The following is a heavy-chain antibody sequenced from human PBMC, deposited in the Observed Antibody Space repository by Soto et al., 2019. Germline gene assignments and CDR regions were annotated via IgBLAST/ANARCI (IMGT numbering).Heavy chain of an antibody. CDR2: ISSSSCYT. D-gene: IGHD6-13*01. CDR3: AREPRIAAAGNDAFDI. V-gene: IGHV3-11*06. Sequence: PGGSLRLSCAASGFTFSDYYMSWIRQAPGKGLEWVSYISSSSCYTNYADSVKGRFTISRDNAKNSLYLQMNSLRAEDTAVYYCAREPRIAAAGNDAFDIWGQGTMVTVSS. CDR1: GFTFSDYY. J-gene: IGHJ3*02.